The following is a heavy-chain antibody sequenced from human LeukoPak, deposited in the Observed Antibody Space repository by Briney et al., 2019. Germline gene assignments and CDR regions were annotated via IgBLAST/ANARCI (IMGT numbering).Heavy chain of an antibody. CDR2: IYYSGST. J-gene: IGHJ4*02. CDR1: GGSISSSSYY. CDR3: ARYVVSGSGRYYFDY. Sequence: SETLSLTCTVSGGSISSSSYYWGWIRQPPGKGLEWTGSIYYSGSTYYNPSLKSRVTISVDTSKNQFSLRLSSVTAADTAVYLCARYVVSGSGRYYFDYWGQGSLVTVSS. D-gene: IGHD3-10*01. V-gene: IGHV4-39*01.